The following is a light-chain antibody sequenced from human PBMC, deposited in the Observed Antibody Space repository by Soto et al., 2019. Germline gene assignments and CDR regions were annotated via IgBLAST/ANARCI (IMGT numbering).Light chain of an antibody. Sequence: EIVLTQSPGTLSLSPGERATLSCRASQSVSSNYLAWYQQKPGQAPRLLIYGASSRATGIPDRFSGSGSGTDFPLTISRLEPEDFAVYYCQQYGSSPAFGGGTKVEIK. CDR1: QSVSSNY. CDR2: GAS. J-gene: IGKJ4*01. CDR3: QQYGSSPA. V-gene: IGKV3-20*01.